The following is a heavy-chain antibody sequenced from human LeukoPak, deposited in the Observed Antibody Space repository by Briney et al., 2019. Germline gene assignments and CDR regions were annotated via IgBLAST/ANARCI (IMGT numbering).Heavy chain of an antibody. CDR1: GFTFSSFD. Sequence: GGSLRLSCAASGFTFSSFDMHWVRQPTGQGLEWVSTIGTASDTYYPGSVEGRFTLSRDSAKNPLYLQMNSLTAGDTAVYYCARGPPRGKYYYMDVWGKGTTVTVSS. J-gene: IGHJ6*03. CDR2: IGTASDT. D-gene: IGHD1-1*01. CDR3: ARGPPRGKYYYMDV. V-gene: IGHV3-13*01.